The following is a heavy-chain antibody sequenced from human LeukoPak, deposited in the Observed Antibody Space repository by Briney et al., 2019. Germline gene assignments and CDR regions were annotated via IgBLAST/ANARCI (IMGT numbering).Heavy chain of an antibody. D-gene: IGHD5-18*01. CDR1: GGSISSGGYY. CDR3: ARTGGYSYAYGY. Sequence: SETLSLTCTVSGGSISSGGYYWSWIRQPPGKGLEWIGYIYHSGSTYYNPSLKSRVTISVDKSKNQFSLKLSSVTAADTAVYYCARTGGYSYAYGYWGQGTLVTVSS. CDR2: IYHSGST. J-gene: IGHJ4*02. V-gene: IGHV4-30-2*01.